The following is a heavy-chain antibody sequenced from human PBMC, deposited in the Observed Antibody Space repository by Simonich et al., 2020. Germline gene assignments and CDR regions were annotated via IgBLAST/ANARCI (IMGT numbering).Heavy chain of an antibody. CDR3: ARDPVVPAAIRNAFDI. Sequence: GAEVKKPGASVKVSCKASGYTFTGYYMHWVRQAPGQGLEWMGWINHNSGGTNYAQKFQGRVTMTRDTSISTAYMELSRLRSDDTAVYYCARDPVVPAAIRNAFDIWGQGTMVTVSS. V-gene: IGHV1-2*02. CDR1: GYTFTGYY. CDR2: INHNSGGT. D-gene: IGHD2-2*01. J-gene: IGHJ3*02.